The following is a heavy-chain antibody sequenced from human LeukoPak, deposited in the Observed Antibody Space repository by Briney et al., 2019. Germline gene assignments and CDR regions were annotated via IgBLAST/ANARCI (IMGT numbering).Heavy chain of an antibody. CDR3: ARDIGYGSGSYSALVFDY. Sequence: GASVKVSCKASGYTFTSYYMHWVRQPPGQGLEWMGIINPSGGSTSYAPKFQGRVTMTRDTSTSTVYMELSSLSSEDTAVYYCARDIGYGSGSYSALVFDYWGQGTLVTVSS. CDR1: GYTFTSYY. J-gene: IGHJ4*02. D-gene: IGHD3-10*01. CDR2: INPSGGST. V-gene: IGHV1-46*01.